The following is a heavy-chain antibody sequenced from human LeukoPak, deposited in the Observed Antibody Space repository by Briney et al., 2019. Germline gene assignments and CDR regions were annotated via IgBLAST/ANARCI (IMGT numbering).Heavy chain of an antibody. J-gene: IGHJ6*02. Sequence: RAGGSLRLSCAASGFTFDDYGMSWVRHAPGKGLEWVSGINWNGGSTGYADSVKGRFTISRDNAKNSLYLQMNSLRAEDTALYHCARFGSGVPPYYYGMDVWGQGTTVTVSS. V-gene: IGHV3-20*01. CDR2: INWNGGST. CDR3: ARFGSGVPPYYYGMDV. D-gene: IGHD2-15*01. CDR1: GFTFDDYG.